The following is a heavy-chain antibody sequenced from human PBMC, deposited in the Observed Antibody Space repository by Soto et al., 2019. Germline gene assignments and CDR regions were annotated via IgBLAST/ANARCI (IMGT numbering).Heavy chain of an antibody. J-gene: IGHJ2*01. V-gene: IGHV1-3*01. CDR3: ARVPGYSIGDI. Sequence: QVQLVQSGAEVKKPGASVKVSCKASGYTFTSYAMHWVRQAPGQRLERMGWINAGNGNTKYSQKFQGRVTITRDTAASTAYRELSSLRSDATAVYYCARVPGYSIGDIWGRGTLVTVSS. CDR2: INAGNGNT. CDR1: GYTFTSYA. D-gene: IGHD2-21*01.